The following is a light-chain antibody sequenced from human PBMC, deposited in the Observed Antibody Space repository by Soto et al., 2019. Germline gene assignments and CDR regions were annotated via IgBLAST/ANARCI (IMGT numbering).Light chain of an antibody. CDR1: SSNIGTYT. V-gene: IGLV1-44*01. CDR2: TNI. CDR3: AGWDDRLNGWV. J-gene: IGLJ3*02. Sequence: QAVLTQPPSASGTPGQGVTISCSGSSSNIGTYTVNWYQQLPGTAPKLLIHTNIQRPSGVPDRFSGSKSGTSASLAISGLQSEDEADYYCAGWDDRLNGWVFGGGTKVTVL.